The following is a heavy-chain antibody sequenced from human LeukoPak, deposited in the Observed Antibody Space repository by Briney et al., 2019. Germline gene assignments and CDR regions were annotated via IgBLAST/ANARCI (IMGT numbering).Heavy chain of an antibody. CDR2: IDDRGVT. CDR1: GDSFTGYY. Sequence: PSETLSLTCAVYGDSFTGYYWSWIRQPPGRGLEWIGEIDDRGVTYSDPSLKSRVTISRDTSKSQFSLRLTSVTAADTAVYYCARGAMYYGVLTAHYKSDLLDSWGQGTLVTVSS. D-gene: IGHD3-9*01. V-gene: IGHV4-34*01. J-gene: IGHJ4*02. CDR3: ARGAMYYGVLTAHYKSDLLDS.